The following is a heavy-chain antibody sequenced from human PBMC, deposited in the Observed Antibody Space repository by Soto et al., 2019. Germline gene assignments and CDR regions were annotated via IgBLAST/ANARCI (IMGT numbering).Heavy chain of an antibody. J-gene: IGHJ3*02. D-gene: IGHD3-3*01. V-gene: IGHV4-59*01. CDR1: GGSISSDY. CDR3: ARMRNYDFWSGSYSDAFDI. Sequence: ASETLSLTSAVSGGSISSDYCTWIRQPPGKGLDWIGYVYYTGSTSYNPSLKSRVSMLVDTSKSHFSVKLRSVTAADTAVYYCARMRNYDFWSGSYSDAFDIWGQGTMVTVSS. CDR2: VYYTGST.